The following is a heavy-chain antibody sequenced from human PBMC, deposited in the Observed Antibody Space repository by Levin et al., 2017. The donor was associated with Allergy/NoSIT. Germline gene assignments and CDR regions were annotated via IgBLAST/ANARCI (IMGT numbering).Heavy chain of an antibody. CDR2: INPNSGGT. CDR3: ARDLGSSGWYAYFQH. V-gene: IGHV1-2*02. Sequence: GESLKISCKASGYTFTGYYMHWVRQAPGQGLEWMGWINPNSGGTNYAQKFQGRVTMTRDTSISTAYMELSRLRSDDTAVYYCARDLGSSGWYAYFQHWGQGTLVTVSS. J-gene: IGHJ1*01. CDR1: GYTFTGYY. D-gene: IGHD6-19*01.